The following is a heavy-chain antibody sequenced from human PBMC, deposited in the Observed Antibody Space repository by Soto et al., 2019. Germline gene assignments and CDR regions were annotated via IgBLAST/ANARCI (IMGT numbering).Heavy chain of an antibody. CDR3: ARVGTSYARRGLDV. D-gene: IGHD7-27*01. CDR2: IYYTGSA. CDR1: GGAIDRGGYY. J-gene: IGHJ6*02. Sequence: TLSLTCKVSGGAIDRGGYYWCWIRQHPGKGLEWIGHIYYTGSAYYKPSLESRVSMSIDTSKNQFSLELISVTAADTAVYYCARVGTSYARRGLDVWGQGTTVTVS. V-gene: IGHV4-31*03.